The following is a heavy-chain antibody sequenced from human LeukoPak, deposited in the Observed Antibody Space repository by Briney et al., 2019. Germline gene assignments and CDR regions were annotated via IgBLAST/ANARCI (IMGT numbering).Heavy chain of an antibody. J-gene: IGHJ6*03. CDR1: GGSISSYY. CDR2: IYYSGST. CDR3: ARGPSLYYYYYYMDV. V-gene: IGHV4-59*01. Sequence: SETLSLTCTVSGGSISSYYWSWIRQPPGKGLEWIGYIYYSGSTNYNPSLKGRVTIPVDTSKNQFSLKLSSVTAADTAVYYCARGPSLYYYYYYMDVWGKGTTVTVSS.